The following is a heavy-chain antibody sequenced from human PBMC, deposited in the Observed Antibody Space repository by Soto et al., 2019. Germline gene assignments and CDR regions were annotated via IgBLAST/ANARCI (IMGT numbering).Heavy chain of an antibody. J-gene: IGHJ3*02. V-gene: IGHV2-5*02. D-gene: IGHD3-10*01. CDR2: IYWDDNK. Sequence: QIPLKESGPTLVTPTQTLTLTCTFSGFSLTTSAVGVGWIRQPPGKALEWLALIYWDDNKRYSPSLKSRLTTTTDGTQHQVVVTMPNTDAVETTTYCCTHPGFGWTGDVFDIWGQVTMVTVAS. CDR3: THPGFGWTGDVFDI. CDR1: GFSLTTSAVG.